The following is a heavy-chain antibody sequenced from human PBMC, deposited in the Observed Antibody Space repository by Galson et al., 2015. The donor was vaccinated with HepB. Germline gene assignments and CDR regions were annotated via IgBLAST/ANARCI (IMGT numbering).Heavy chain of an antibody. D-gene: IGHD2-21*01. J-gene: IGHJ3*02. CDR2: INSDGSST. V-gene: IGHV3-74*01. Sequence: SLRLSCAASGFTFSSYWMHWVRQAPGKGLVWVSRINSDGSSTSYADSVKGRFTISRDNSKNTLYLQMNSLRAEDTAVYYVVIQHDAFDIWGQGTMVTVSS. CDR1: GFTFSSYW. CDR3: VIQHDAFDI.